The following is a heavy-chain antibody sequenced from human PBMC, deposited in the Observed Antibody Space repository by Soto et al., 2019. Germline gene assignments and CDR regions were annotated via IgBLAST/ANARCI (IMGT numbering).Heavy chain of an antibody. CDR2: ISYSSRHI. J-gene: IGHJ4*02. V-gene: IGHV3-21*02. CDR1: GFTFSNHN. CDR3: ARDSQGPLVLVPAEIGDS. D-gene: IGHD2-2*01. Sequence: EVQLVESGGGLVKPGESLTLSCAASGFTFSNHNMNWVRQAPGKGLEWVSSISYSSRHIYYADSVKGRFTISRDNAKQLLYLQMNGLRAEDTAVYYCARDSQGPLVLVPAEIGDSWGQETLVTVSS.